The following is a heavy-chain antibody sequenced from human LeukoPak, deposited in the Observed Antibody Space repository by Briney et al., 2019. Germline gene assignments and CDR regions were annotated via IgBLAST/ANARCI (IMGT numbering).Heavy chain of an antibody. CDR3: ARQGYPAPLDY. V-gene: IGHV4-61*02. CDR2: IYTSGST. Sequence: SETLSLTCTVSGGSISSGSYYWSWIRQPAGKGLEWIGRIYTSGSTNYNPSLKSRVTISVDTSKNQFSLKLSSVTVADTAIYYCARQGYPAPLDYWGQGTLVTVSS. CDR1: GGSISSGSYY. J-gene: IGHJ4*02. D-gene: IGHD6-13*01.